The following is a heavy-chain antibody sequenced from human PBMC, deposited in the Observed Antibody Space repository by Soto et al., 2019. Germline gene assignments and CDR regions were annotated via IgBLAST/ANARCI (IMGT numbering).Heavy chain of an antibody. CDR2: IITFGGAA. CDR1: GGIISTSA. V-gene: IGHV1-69*01. CDR3: ARGGKERCLSPGMDV. D-gene: IGHD2-2*01. Sequence: QVHLVQSGAEVKKPGSSVRVSCKASGGIISTSAFNWVRLTPGQALEWRGGIITFGGAAMYAQKFRARVTLTAVEFTTTSYMELSGLRSHDTADYYCARGGKERCLSPGMDVWGQGTAVTV. J-gene: IGHJ6*02.